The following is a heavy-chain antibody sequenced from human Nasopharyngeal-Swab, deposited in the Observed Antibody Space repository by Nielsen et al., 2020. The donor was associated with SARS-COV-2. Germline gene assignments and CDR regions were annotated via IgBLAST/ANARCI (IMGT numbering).Heavy chain of an antibody. CDR1: GFTFSSYW. J-gene: IGHJ4*02. V-gene: IGHV3-7*01. D-gene: IGHD3-9*01. CDR3: ARGRTGETFLTDYYPYYFDN. Sequence: GESLKISCAASGFTFSSYWMSWVRQAPGKGLEWVANIKKDGSEKYSVDSVKGRFTISRDNAKNSLYLQMNSLRAEDTAVYYCARGRTGETFLTDYYPYYFDNWGQGTLVTVSS. CDR2: IKKDGSEK.